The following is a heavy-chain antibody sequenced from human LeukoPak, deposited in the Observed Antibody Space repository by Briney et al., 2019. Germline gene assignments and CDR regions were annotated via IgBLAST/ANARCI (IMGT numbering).Heavy chain of an antibody. D-gene: IGHD3-22*01. CDR3: ARGVGYYYDSSGYYYAYYFDY. J-gene: IGHJ4*02. CDR2: IYYSGST. V-gene: IGHV4-30-4*01. Sequence: SETLSLTCTVSGGSISSGDYYWSWIRQPPGKGLEWIGYIYYSGSTNYNPPLKSRVTISVDTSKNQFSLKLSSVTAADTAVYYCARGVGYYYDSSGYYYAYYFDYWGQGTLVTVSS. CDR1: GGSISSGDYY.